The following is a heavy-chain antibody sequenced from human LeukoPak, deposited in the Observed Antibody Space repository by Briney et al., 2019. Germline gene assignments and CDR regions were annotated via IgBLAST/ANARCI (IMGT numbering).Heavy chain of an antibody. J-gene: IGHJ4*02. Sequence: PGGSLRLSCAASGFTFSSYAMHWVRQAPGRGLEWVAAISYDGSNKYYADSVKGRFTISRDNSKNTLYLQMNSLRAEDTAVYYCARDAPDDYDGSGYYDYWGQGTLVTVSS. CDR3: ARDAPDDYDGSGYYDY. V-gene: IGHV3-30-3*01. CDR1: GFTFSSYA. CDR2: ISYDGSNK. D-gene: IGHD3-22*01.